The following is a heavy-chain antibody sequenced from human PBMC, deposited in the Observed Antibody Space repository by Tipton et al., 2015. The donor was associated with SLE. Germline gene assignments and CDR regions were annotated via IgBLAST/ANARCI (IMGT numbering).Heavy chain of an antibody. V-gene: IGHV3-49*03. D-gene: IGHD6-6*01. CDR1: GFTFGDYA. J-gene: IGHJ3*02. CDR2: IRSKAYGGTT. CDR3: TSQRIAAVAAFDI. Sequence: RSLRLSCTASGFTFGDYAMSWFRQAPGKGLEWVGFIRSKAYGGTTEYAASVKGRFTISRDDSKSIAYLQMNSLKTEDTAVYYCTSQRIAAVAAFDIWGQGTMVTVSS.